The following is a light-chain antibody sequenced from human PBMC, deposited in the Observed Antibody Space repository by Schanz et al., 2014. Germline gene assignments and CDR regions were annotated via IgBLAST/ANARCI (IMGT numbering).Light chain of an antibody. Sequence: EIVMTQSPATLSVSPGERATLSCRASQSVSSNLAWYQQRPGQAPRLLIYGASSRATGIPDRFSGSGSGTEFTLTISSLQSEDFAVYYCQHYSTWPPFTFGPGTKVD. CDR2: GAS. J-gene: IGKJ3*01. V-gene: IGKV3D-15*01. CDR3: QHYSTWPPFT. CDR1: QSVSSN.